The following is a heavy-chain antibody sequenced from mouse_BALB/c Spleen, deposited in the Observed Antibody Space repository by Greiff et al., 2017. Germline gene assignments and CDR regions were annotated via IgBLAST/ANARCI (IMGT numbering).Heavy chain of an antibody. CDR2: IWSGGST. Sequence: VKLMESGPGLVQPSQSLSITCTVSGFSLTSYGVHWVRQSPGKGLEWLGVIWSGGSTDYNAAFISRLSISKDNSKSQVFFKMNSLQANDTAIYYCARKAGDYYGSSYWYFDVWGAGTTVTVSS. CDR1: GFSLTSYG. J-gene: IGHJ1*01. CDR3: ARKAGDYYGSSYWYFDV. V-gene: IGHV2-2*02. D-gene: IGHD1-1*01.